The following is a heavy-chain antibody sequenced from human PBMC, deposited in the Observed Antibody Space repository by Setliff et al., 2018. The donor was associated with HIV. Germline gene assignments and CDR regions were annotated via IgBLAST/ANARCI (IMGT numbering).Heavy chain of an antibody. CDR3: AKVISGRGRELPDFDY. CDR1: GYTLTNYD. CDR2: MNPSGAT. D-gene: IGHD3-10*01. Sequence: ASVKVSCKASGYTLTNYDINWVRQATGQGLEWMGWMNPSGATGYAQEFQGRVTMTRDTSISTAYMELSSLRSEDTAVYYCAKVISGRGRELPDFDYWGQGTQVTVSS. J-gene: IGHJ4*02. V-gene: IGHV1-8*02.